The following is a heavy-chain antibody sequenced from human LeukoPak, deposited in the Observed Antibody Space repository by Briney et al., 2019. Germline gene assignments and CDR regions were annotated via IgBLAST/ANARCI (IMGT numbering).Heavy chain of an antibody. Sequence: GGSLRLSCAASGFTFSSYSMNWVRQAPGKGLEWVSFISSSSTYIYYADSVKGRFTISRDDAKNSLYLQMSSLRADDTAVYYRARDRVVSGRFGEVASWGQGTLVTVSS. CDR2: ISSSSTYI. CDR1: GFTFSSYS. J-gene: IGHJ5*01. D-gene: IGHD3-10*01. CDR3: ARDRVVSGRFGEVAS. V-gene: IGHV3-21*01.